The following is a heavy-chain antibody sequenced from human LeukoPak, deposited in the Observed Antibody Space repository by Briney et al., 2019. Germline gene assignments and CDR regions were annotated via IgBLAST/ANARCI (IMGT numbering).Heavy chain of an antibody. D-gene: IGHD3-22*01. CDR3: ARGYYYESSADFDY. Sequence: SGGSLRLSCEASGFTFSNYGMHWVRQAPGKGLEWVAVISYDGSNKFYADSVKGRLTISRDNSKNMLYVQVNSLRAEDTAVYYCARGYYYESSADFDYWGLGTLVTVSS. J-gene: IGHJ4*02. CDR2: ISYDGSNK. CDR1: GFTFSNYG. V-gene: IGHV3-30*03.